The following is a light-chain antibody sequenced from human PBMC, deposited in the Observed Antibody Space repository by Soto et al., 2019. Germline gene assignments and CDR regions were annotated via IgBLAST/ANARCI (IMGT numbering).Light chain of an antibody. J-gene: IGKJ1*01. Sequence: EIVLTQSPATLSLSPGERATLSCRASQILSGKYLAWYHQRPGQAPRVLIHSASSRATGIPDRFTGSGSGTDFTLTITRLEPEDFGVYYCQQYSSLPRTFGQGTKVDIK. CDR2: SAS. CDR1: QILSGKY. V-gene: IGKV3-20*01. CDR3: QQYSSLPRT.